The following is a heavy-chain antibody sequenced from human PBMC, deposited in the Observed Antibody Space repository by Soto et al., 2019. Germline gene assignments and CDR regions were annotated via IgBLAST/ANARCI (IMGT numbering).Heavy chain of an antibody. CDR1: GYIFTSYA. CDR3: ARGGGGVAVAGPRLDF. CDR2: INAGNGNT. V-gene: IGHV1-3*01. J-gene: IGHJ4*02. D-gene: IGHD6-13*01. Sequence: QVQLVQSGAEVKKPGASVKVSCKASGYIFTSYAMHWVRQAPGQRPEWMGWINAGNGNTKYSQKFQGRVTITRDTPASTAHMELSSLRSEDTAVFYCARGGGGVAVAGPRLDFWGQGTLVTVPS.